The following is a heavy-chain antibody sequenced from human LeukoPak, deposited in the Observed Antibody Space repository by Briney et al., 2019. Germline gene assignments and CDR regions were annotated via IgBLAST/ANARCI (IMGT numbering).Heavy chain of an antibody. J-gene: IGHJ6*03. D-gene: IGHD3-3*01. V-gene: IGHV4-4*02. CDR2: IYYTGST. CDR1: GGPNSSSNW. CDR3: PRGENQFWGDYYRDYYMDV. Sequence: SETLSLTCAVCGGPNSSSNWWSSVGQPPGTGLEWGGYIYYTGSTNHNPSLKSRDTISVDTSKNRFSLKLISVTAADPAAYYCPRGENQFWGDYYRDYYMDVWGIGTTVTVSS.